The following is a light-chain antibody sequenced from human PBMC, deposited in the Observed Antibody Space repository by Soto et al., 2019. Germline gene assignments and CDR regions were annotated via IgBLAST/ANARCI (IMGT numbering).Light chain of an antibody. CDR2: RNN. J-gene: IGLJ1*01. Sequence: QSVLTQPPSASGTPGQTVTISCSGSSSNIGSNYVYWYQQLPGTAPKLLIYRNNQSPSGVPDRFSGSASGSSAALAISGLRSEAEDDSYCASCADSLSGYVFGTGTKVTVL. CDR1: SSNIGSNY. V-gene: IGLV1-47*01. CDR3: ASCADSLSGYV.